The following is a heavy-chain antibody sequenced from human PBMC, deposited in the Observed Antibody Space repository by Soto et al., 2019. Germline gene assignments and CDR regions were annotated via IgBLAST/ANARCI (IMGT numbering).Heavy chain of an antibody. Sequence: PGESLKISCKASGYTFTSYGISWVRQAPGQGLEWMGWISAYNGNTNYAQKLQGRVTMTTDTSTSTAYMELRSLRSDDTAVYYCVRVVVVAAPGGYYYGMDVWGQGTTVTVSS. CDR1: GYTFTSYG. CDR2: ISAYNGNT. CDR3: VRVVVVAAPGGYYYGMDV. J-gene: IGHJ6*02. V-gene: IGHV1-18*04. D-gene: IGHD2-15*01.